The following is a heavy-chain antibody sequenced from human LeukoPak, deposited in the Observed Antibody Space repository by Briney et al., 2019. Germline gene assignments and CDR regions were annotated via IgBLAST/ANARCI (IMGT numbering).Heavy chain of an antibody. D-gene: IGHD5-18*01. J-gene: IGHJ4*02. CDR3: ARGAHTAMVPFDY. CDR1: GGTFSSYA. V-gene: IGHV1-69*04. CDR2: IIPILGIA. Sequence: SVKVSCKASGGTFSSYAISWVRQAPGQGLEWMGRIIPILGIANYAQKFQGRVTITADKSTSTAYMELSSLRSEDTAVYYCARGAHTAMVPFDYWGQGTLVTVSS.